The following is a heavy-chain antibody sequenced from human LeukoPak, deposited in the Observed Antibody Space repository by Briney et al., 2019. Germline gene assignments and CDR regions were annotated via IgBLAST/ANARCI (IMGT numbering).Heavy chain of an antibody. CDR1: GGSISSYY. V-gene: IGHV4-59*01. CDR3: ARGQQLVRY. D-gene: IGHD6-13*01. CDR2: IYYSGST. J-gene: IGHJ4*02. Sequence: KPSETLSLTCTVSGGSISSYYWSWIRQPPGKGLEWIGYIYYSGSTNYNPSLKSRVTISVDTSKNQFSLKLSPVTAADTAVYYCARGQQLVRYWGQGTLVTVSS.